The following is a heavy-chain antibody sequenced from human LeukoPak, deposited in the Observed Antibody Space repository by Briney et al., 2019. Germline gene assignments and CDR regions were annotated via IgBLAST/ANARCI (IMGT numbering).Heavy chain of an antibody. CDR2: ISTDNGNT. D-gene: IGHD4-11*01. CDR3: ARDYRNYGPDY. J-gene: IGHJ4*02. CDR1: GGTFSSYA. Sequence: ASVKVSCKASGGTFSSYAISWVRQAPGQGLEWMGWISTDNGNTNYAQKLQGRVTMTTDTSTSTAYMELRSLRSDDTAVYYCARDYRNYGPDYWGQGTLVTVSS. V-gene: IGHV1-18*01.